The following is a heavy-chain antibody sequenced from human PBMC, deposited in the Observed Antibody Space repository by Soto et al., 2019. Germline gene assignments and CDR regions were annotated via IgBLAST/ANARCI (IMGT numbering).Heavy chain of an antibody. D-gene: IGHD5-12*01. V-gene: IGHV1-3*01. J-gene: IGHJ4*02. CDR1: GYTFTSDA. Sequence: NVSCKASGYTFTSDAMHWVRQAHGQRLEWMGWINAGNGNTKYSQKFQGRVTITRDTSASTAYMELSSLRSEDTAVYYCARASTRWLRPTYYFDYWGQGTLVTVSS. CDR2: INAGNGNT. CDR3: ARASTRWLRPTYYFDY.